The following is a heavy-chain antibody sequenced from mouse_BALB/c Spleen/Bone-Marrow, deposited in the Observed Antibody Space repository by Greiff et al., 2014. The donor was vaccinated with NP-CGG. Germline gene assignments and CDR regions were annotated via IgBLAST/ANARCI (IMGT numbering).Heavy chain of an antibody. CDR2: IWADGST. J-gene: IGHJ4*01. Sequence: VQVVESGPGLVAPSQSLSISCTVSGFSLTSYGVHWVRQPPGKGLEWLGVIWADGSTNYNSALMSRLRISKDNSKSQVFLKMNSLQTDDTAMYYCARITTATGAMDYWGQGTSVTVSS. D-gene: IGHD1-2*01. CDR3: ARITTATGAMDY. CDR1: GFSLTSYG. V-gene: IGHV2-9*02.